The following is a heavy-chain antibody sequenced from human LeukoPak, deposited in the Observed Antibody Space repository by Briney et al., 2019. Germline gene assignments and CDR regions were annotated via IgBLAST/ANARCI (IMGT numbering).Heavy chain of an antibody. D-gene: IGHD2-15*01. CDR2: INHSGST. V-gene: IGHV4-34*01. CDR1: GGTFSGYY. Sequence: SETLSLTCAVYGGTFSGYYWSWIRQPPGKGLEWIGEINHSGSTNYNPSLKSRVTISVDTSKNRFSLKLSSVTAADTAVYYCARVYCSGGSCPYWGQGTLVTVSS. J-gene: IGHJ4*02. CDR3: ARVYCSGGSCPY.